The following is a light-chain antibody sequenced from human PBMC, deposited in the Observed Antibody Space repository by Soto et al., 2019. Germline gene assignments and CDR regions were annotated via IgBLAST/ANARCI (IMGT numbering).Light chain of an antibody. CDR1: SSDVGSYNL. J-gene: IGLJ3*02. Sequence: QSALTQTASESASPGQLITISCRGTSSDVGSYNLVSWYQHCPGKAPKLIIYEGSRRPSGVSDRFSGSKSGNTASLTISGLQAEDEADYYCCSYATSRTLVFGGGTKLTVL. CDR3: CSYATSRTLV. V-gene: IGLV2-23*01. CDR2: EGS.